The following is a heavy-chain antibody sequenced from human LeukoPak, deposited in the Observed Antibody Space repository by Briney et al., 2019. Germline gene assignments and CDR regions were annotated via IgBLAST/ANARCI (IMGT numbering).Heavy chain of an antibody. V-gene: IGHV6-1*01. CDR2: TYYRSKWYN. J-gene: IGHJ5*02. D-gene: IGHD3-10*01. CDR3: ARDHLLRRGGPFGP. CDR1: GDSVSSNSAA. Sequence: SQTLSLTCAISGDSVSSNSAAWNWIRQSPARGLEWLGRTYYRSKWYNDYAVSVKSRITINPHTSKNQFSLQLNSVTPEDTAVYYCARDHLLRRGGPFGPWGQGTLVTVSS.